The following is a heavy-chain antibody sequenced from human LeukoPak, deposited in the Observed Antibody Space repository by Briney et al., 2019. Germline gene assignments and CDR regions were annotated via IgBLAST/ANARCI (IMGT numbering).Heavy chain of an antibody. Sequence: GGSLRLSCAASGFTFSSYGMNWVRQAPGKGLEWVSSISSSSNYIYYADSVKGRFTISRDNAKNSLYLQMNSLRAEDTGVYYCARVLLAAAGHETGYWGQGTLVTVSS. J-gene: IGHJ4*02. CDR3: ARVLLAAAGHETGY. V-gene: IGHV3-21*01. D-gene: IGHD6-13*01. CDR2: ISSSSNYI. CDR1: GFTFSSYG.